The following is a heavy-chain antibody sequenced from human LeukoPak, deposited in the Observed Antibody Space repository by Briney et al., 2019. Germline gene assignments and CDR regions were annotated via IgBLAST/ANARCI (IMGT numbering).Heavy chain of an antibody. D-gene: IGHD5-12*01. V-gene: IGHV4-59*01. CDR3: ATYSGYDFDY. Sequence: SETLSLTCTVSGGSISSYSWSWIRQPPGKGLEWIGYIYYSESTNYNPSLKSRVTISVDTSKNQFSLKLNSVTAADTAVYYCATYSGYDFDYWGQGTLVTVSS. J-gene: IGHJ4*02. CDR1: GGSISSYS. CDR2: IYYSEST.